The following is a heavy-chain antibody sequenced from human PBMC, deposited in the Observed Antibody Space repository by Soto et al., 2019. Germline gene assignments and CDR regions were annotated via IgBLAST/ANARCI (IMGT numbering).Heavy chain of an antibody. CDR3: ARHWSVRGVFDF. CDR2: IYSSGST. V-gene: IGHV4-59*08. CDR1: GDFNTNFY. D-gene: IGHD3-10*01. J-gene: IGHJ4*02. Sequence: QVQLQESGPGLVKPSETLSLTCTVSGDFNTNFYWSWIRQSPGKGLEWMGFIYSSGSTRYNPSLKRLITMSLDTSKNQFALRLSSVAAADTAVYYCARHWSVRGVFDFWGQGTQVTVSS.